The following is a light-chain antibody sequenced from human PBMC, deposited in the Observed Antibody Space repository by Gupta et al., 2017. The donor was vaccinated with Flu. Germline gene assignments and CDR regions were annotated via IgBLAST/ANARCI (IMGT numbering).Light chain of an antibody. CDR2: LGS. CDR3: RQTLRTPLT. V-gene: IGKV2-28*01. Sequence: DIVMTQSPLSLSVTPGEPASISCRSSQSLLHSNGYNYLDWYVQKPGRSPQVLIYLGSNRASGAPDRFSGSGSGTDFTLKISRLEAEDVGVYFCRQTLRTPLTFGGGTKVEIK. J-gene: IGKJ4*01. CDR1: QSLLHSNGYNY.